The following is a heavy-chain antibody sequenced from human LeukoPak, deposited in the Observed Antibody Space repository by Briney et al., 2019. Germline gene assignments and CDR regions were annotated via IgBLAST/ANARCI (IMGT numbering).Heavy chain of an antibody. V-gene: IGHV1-69*04. Sequence: GASVKVSCKAPGGTFSSYAISWVRQAPGQGLEWMGRIIPILGIANYAQKFQGRVTITADKSTSTAYMELSSLRSEDTAVYYCARPYYYDSSGYYWFDYWGQGTLVTVSS. J-gene: IGHJ4*02. D-gene: IGHD3-22*01. CDR3: ARPYYYDSSGYYWFDY. CDR2: IIPILGIA. CDR1: GGTFSSYA.